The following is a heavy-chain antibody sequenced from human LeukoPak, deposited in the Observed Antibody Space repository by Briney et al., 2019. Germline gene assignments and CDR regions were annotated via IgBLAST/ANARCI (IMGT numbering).Heavy chain of an antibody. Sequence: SETLSLTCTVSGGSISSSSYYWGWIRQPPGKGLEWIGSIYYSGSTYYNPSLKSRVTISVDTSKNQFSLKLSSVTAADTAVYYCARLDDYGDYVGWFDPWGQGTLVTVSS. D-gene: IGHD4-17*01. J-gene: IGHJ5*02. CDR3: ARLDDYGDYVGWFDP. V-gene: IGHV4-39*01. CDR2: IYYSGST. CDR1: GGSISSSSYY.